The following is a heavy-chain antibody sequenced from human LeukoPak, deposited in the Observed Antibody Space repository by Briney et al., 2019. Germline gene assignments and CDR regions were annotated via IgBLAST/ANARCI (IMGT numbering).Heavy chain of an antibody. CDR3: GRTHPVWTSLDY. CDR2: IYYSGST. D-gene: IGHD3/OR15-3a*01. V-gene: IGHV4-59*01. CDR1: GGSISSYY. J-gene: IGHJ4*02. Sequence: NPSETLSLTRTVSGGSISSYYGSWIRQPPGKGLEWIGCIYYSGSTNYNPSLKSRVTISVETSKNQFSLKLSSVTAADTALYYCGRTHPVWTSLDYWGQGTLVTVSS.